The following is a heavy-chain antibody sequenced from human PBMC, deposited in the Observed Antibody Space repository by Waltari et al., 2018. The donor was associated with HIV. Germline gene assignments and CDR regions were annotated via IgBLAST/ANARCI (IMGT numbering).Heavy chain of an antibody. CDR1: GFTFSSYW. CDR3: ARGELAVVCTSCLNY. D-gene: IGHD2-2*01. CDR2: INSDGSST. V-gene: IGHV3-74*01. J-gene: IGHJ4*02. Sequence: EVQLVESGGGLVQPGGSLRLSCAASGFTFSSYWMHWVRQAPGKGLVWVSRINSDGSSTSYADSVKGRFTISRDNAKNTLYLQMNSLRAEDTAVYYCARGELAVVCTSCLNYWGQGTLVTVSS.